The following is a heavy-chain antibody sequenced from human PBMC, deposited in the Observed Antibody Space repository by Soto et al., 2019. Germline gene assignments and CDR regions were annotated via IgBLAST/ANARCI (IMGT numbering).Heavy chain of an antibody. D-gene: IGHD4-17*01. V-gene: IGHV3-15*07. CDR3: SYGAHQYFDY. Sequence: SLRLSCAASGFTFSTYSMNWVRQAPGKGLEWVGRIKSKAAGGTTDYAAPVKGRFSISRDDSTNTLFLHINSLRTEDTGVYYCSYGAHQYFDYWGQGALVTVSS. CDR2: IKSKAAGGTT. J-gene: IGHJ4*02. CDR1: GFTFSTYS.